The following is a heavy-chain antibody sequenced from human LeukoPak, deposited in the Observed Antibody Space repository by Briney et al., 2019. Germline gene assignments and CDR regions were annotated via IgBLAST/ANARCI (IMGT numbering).Heavy chain of an antibody. CDR3: AKDRDSSGYQGYMDV. V-gene: IGHV3-23*01. Sequence: GGSLRLSCAASGVTFSSYAMSWVRQAPGKGREWVSAISGSGGSTYYADSVKGRFTISRDNSKNTLYLQMNSLRAEDTAVYYCAKDRDSSGYQGYMDVWGKGTTVTVSS. CDR2: ISGSGGST. J-gene: IGHJ6*03. CDR1: GVTFSSYA. D-gene: IGHD3-22*01.